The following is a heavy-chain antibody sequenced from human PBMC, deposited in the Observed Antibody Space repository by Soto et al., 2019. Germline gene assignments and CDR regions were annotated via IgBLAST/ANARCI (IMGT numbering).Heavy chain of an antibody. Sequence: EVQLVESGGGLVQPGGSLRLSCAASGFTFSSYAMHWVRQAPGKGLEYFSAISTNGGSTYYANSVKGRFTISRDNSKNTLYLKVVGVIVEDMVVFYCARAGFWWGSGIYGYGIDVWGQGPTVTVSS. CDR1: GFTFSSYA. CDR3: ARAGFWWGSGIYGYGIDV. CDR2: ISTNGGST. V-gene: IGHV3-64*01. D-gene: IGHD3-10*01. J-gene: IGHJ6*02.